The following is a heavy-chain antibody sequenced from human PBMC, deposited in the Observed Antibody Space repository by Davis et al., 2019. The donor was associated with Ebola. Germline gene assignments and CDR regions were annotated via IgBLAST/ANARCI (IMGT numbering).Heavy chain of an antibody. CDR1: GGSSTGYY. Sequence: PGGSLRLSCTVSGGSSTGYYWSWIRQSPGKGLEWIGYTYSSGSTNYNPSLKGRVTISLDTSKKQLSLRLTSVTAADTAVYYCARDPNGDYGLSGYYYGFDVWGQGTTVTVS. CDR3: ARDPNGDYGLSGYYYGFDV. V-gene: IGHV4-59*01. D-gene: IGHD4-17*01. CDR2: TYSSGST. J-gene: IGHJ6*02.